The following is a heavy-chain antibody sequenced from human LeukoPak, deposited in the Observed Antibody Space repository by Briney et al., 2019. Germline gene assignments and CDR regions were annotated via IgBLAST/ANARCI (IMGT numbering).Heavy chain of an antibody. J-gene: IGHJ4*02. D-gene: IGHD4-23*01. Sequence: GESLKISCVASGYSFNTYWIGWVRQMPEKGLEWMGIIFPGDSDTVYSPSFRGHVTISVDKSSTTAYLQWNSLKASDTAIYYCARRENYGGNSGGYYFNLWGQGTLVTVSS. CDR2: IFPGDSDT. CDR3: ARRENYGGNSGGYYFNL. V-gene: IGHV5-51*01. CDR1: GYSFNTYW.